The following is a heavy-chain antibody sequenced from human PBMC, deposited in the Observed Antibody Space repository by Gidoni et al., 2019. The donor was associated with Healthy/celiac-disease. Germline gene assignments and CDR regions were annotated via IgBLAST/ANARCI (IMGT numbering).Heavy chain of an antibody. Sequence: QVKLGESGVGVVQPGRSLRLSCAASGFSSSGYGMLWVRQAPGKGLEWGAVISYDGGNKYYADSVKGRFTISRENSKNTLYLQMNSLRDEDTAVYYCAKPHSPYCSGGSCYSGCFDYWGQGTLVTVSS. CDR2: ISYDGGNK. CDR1: GFSSSGYG. D-gene: IGHD2-15*01. V-gene: IGHV3-30*18. J-gene: IGHJ4*02. CDR3: AKPHSPYCSGGSCYSGCFDY.